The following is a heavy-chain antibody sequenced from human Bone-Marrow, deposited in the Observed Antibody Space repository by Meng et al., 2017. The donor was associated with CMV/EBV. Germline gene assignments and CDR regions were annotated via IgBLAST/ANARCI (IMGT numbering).Heavy chain of an antibody. CDR1: GFTFDDYA. Sequence: LSLTCAASGFTFDDYAMHWVRQAPGKGLEWVAFISSDIKNKYYSDSVKGRFAISRDNSKNTLYLQMNSLRVEDTAVYYCAKDQTFRLNYFYYYGMDVWGQGTSVTVSS. V-gene: IGHV3-30*09. D-gene: IGHD3-16*01. CDR2: ISSDIKNK. CDR3: AKDQTFRLNYFYYYGMDV. J-gene: IGHJ6*02.